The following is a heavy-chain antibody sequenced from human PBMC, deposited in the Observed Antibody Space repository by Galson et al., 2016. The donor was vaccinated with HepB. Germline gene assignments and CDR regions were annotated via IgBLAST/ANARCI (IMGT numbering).Heavy chain of an antibody. Sequence: SLRLSCAASGFTFSNYALHWVRQAPGKGLEYVSAISSYGGGTYYADSVKGRFTISRDNSKNTLYLQMSSLRAEDTAVYYCVRSYYYDISDYYSYFDFWGQGTLITVSS. CDR1: GFTFSNYA. CDR3: VRSYYYDISDYYSYFDF. D-gene: IGHD3-22*01. CDR2: ISSYGGGT. V-gene: IGHV3-64D*06. J-gene: IGHJ4*02.